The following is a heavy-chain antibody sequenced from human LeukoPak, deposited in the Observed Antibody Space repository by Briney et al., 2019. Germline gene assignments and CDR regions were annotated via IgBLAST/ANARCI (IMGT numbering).Heavy chain of an antibody. CDR3: ARGLIAAAGYYYYYYMDV. CDR1: GYAFTSCG. D-gene: IGHD6-13*01. CDR2: ISAYNGNT. V-gene: IGHV1-18*01. J-gene: IGHJ6*03. Sequence: ASVKVSCKASGYAFTSCGISWVRQAPGQGLEWMGWISAYNGNTNYAQKLQGRVTMTTDTSTSTAYMELRSLRSDDTAVYYCARGLIAAAGYYYYYYMDVWGKGTTVTISS.